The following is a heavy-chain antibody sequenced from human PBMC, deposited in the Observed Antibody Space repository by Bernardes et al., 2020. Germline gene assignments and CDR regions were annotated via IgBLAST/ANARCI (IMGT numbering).Heavy chain of an antibody. CDR1: GFSFTKFV. J-gene: IGHJ4*02. CDR2: ISGSGSNT. V-gene: IGHV3-23*01. D-gene: IGHD2-15*01. Sequence: GGSLRLSCAASGFSFTKFVMNWVRQAPGKGLEWVSVISGSGSNTFYAASVKGRFTISSDTSKNTLYLQMNSLRAEDTAVYYCAKDREYGGSNQRYFDSWGQGTLLTVSS. CDR3: AKDREYGGSNQRYFDS.